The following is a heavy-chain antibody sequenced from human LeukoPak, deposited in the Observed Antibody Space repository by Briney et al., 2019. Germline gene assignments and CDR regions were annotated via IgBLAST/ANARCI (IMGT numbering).Heavy chain of an antibody. CDR1: GFNFNSCG. Sequence: GGSLRLSCAASGFNFNSCGMHWARQAPGKGLEWVAVIWHDGSKKYYADSVKGRFTISRDNSKNTLYLQMNSLRVEDSAVYFCARDTAVITGPFDYWGQGTLVTVSS. J-gene: IGHJ4*02. CDR2: IWHDGSKK. CDR3: ARDTAVITGPFDY. D-gene: IGHD3-16*01. V-gene: IGHV3-33*01.